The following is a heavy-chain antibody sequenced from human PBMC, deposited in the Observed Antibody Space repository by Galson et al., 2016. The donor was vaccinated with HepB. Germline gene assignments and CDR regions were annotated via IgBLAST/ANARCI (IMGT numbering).Heavy chain of an antibody. V-gene: IGHV3-30-3*01. J-gene: IGHJ6*02. CDR3: ARPRRWPQYYYGLDV. D-gene: IGHD5-24*01. CDR2: TSYDGSHK. Sequence: LRLSCAASGFTFSTYAMHWVRQAPGKGLEWVAVTSYDGSHKHYRDSVKGRFTISRDNSKNTLYLQMNSLRREDTAVYYCARPRRWPQYYYGLDVWGQGTTVTVSS. CDR1: GFTFSTYA.